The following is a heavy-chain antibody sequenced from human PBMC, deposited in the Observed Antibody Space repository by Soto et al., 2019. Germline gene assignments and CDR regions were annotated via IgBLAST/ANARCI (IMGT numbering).Heavy chain of an antibody. CDR3: ARDDSTGTQEGYFDY. Sequence: PLMLNSATSGFTFRSSGLNYVRQAPGKGLEWVAVIWYDGSKKYYEDSVKGRFTISRDNSKNTLYLQMNSLRAEDTAVYYCARDDSTGTQEGYFDYWGQGTLVTVSS. CDR2: IWYDGSKK. D-gene: IGHD1-1*01. J-gene: IGHJ4*02. V-gene: IGHV3-33*01. CDR1: GFTFRSSG.